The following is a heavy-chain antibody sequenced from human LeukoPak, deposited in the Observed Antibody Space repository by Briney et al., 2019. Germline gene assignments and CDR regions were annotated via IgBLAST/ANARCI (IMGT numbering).Heavy chain of an antibody. CDR3: AKLSSPYYGTTDY. J-gene: IGHJ4*02. V-gene: IGHV3-23*01. D-gene: IGHD1-26*01. CDR2: ISGSGGST. CDR1: GFTFSSYA. Sequence: AGGSLRLSCAASGFTFSSYAMSWVRQAPGKGLDWVSAISGSGGSTYYADSVKGRFTISRDNSKNTLYLQMNSLRAEDTAVYYCAKLSSPYYGTTDYWGQGTLVTVSS.